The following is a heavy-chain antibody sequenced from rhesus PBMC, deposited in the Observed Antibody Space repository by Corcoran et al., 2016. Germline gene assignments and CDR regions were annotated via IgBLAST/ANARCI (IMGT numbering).Heavy chain of an antibody. CDR2: ISHSGTT. V-gene: IGHV4-122*02. J-gene: IGHJ4*01. CDR1: GGSLTNGYFY. Sequence: QVQLQESGPGLVRPSETLSLTCAVSGGSLTNGYFYWSWIRQAPEKGLEWIGYISHSGTTIYNPSLKSRVTFSRDMDKNHFTLDLTSVTAADTAVYYCARQAGSYSDTYITLWGRGVLVTVSS. D-gene: IGHD1-44*01. CDR3: ARQAGSYSDTYITL.